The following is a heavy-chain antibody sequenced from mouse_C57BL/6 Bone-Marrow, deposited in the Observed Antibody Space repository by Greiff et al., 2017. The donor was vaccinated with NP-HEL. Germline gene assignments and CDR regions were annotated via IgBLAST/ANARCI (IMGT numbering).Heavy chain of an antibody. CDR1: GFNIKDYY. Sequence: DVKLVESGAELVKPGASVKLSCTASGFNIKDYYMHWVKQRTEQGLEWIGRIDPEDGETKYAPKFQGKATITAYTSSNPAYLQLSSLTSEDTAVYYCAREVDGNYYYWGQGTTLTVSS. D-gene: IGHD2-1*01. V-gene: IGHV14-2*01. CDR3: AREVDGNYYY. CDR2: IDPEDGET. J-gene: IGHJ2*01.